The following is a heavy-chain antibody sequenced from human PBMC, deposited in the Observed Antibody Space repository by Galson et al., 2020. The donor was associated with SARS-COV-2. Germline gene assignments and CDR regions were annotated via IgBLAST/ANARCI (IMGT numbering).Heavy chain of an antibody. CDR3: ARVNDGSGSYSSP. CDR1: RGSISSSAYY. D-gene: IGHD3-10*01. CDR2: IHYGGSI. Sequence: SETLSLTCTVSRGSISSSAYYWGWIRQPPGKGLEWIANIHYGGSIYYNPSLKSRVTISIDTSKNQFSLKLTSVTAADTAVYYCARVNDGSGSYSSPWGQGTLVTVSS. J-gene: IGHJ5*01. V-gene: IGHV4-39*07.